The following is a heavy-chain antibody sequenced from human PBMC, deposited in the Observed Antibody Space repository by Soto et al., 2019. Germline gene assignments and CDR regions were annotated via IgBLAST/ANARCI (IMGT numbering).Heavy chain of an antibody. D-gene: IGHD6-25*01. Sequence: EVQLLESGGGLVQPGGSLRLSCAASGFTYSSYAMSWVRQAPGKGLEWVSGISGSGGSTYYADSVKGRFTISRDNSKNPLASLMNSLGAGDPALYYGAKVGQRLGGGYFDYWGQGTLVTVSS. CDR2: ISGSGGST. J-gene: IGHJ4*02. CDR3: AKVGQRLGGGYFDY. V-gene: IGHV3-23*01. CDR1: GFTYSSYA.